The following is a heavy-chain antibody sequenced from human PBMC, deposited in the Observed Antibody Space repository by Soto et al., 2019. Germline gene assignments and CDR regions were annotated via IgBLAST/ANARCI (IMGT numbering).Heavy chain of an antibody. J-gene: IGHJ5*02. CDR2: IWYDGSNK. Sequence: QVQLVESGGGVVQPGRSLRLSCAASGFTFSSYGMHWVRQAPGKGLEWVAVIWYDGSNKYYADSVKGRFTISRDNSKNTLYLQMNNLRAEDTAVYYCARDPLTTVTTGWFDPWGQGTLVTVSS. CDR3: ARDPLTTVTTGWFDP. V-gene: IGHV3-33*01. CDR1: GFTFSSYG. D-gene: IGHD4-17*01.